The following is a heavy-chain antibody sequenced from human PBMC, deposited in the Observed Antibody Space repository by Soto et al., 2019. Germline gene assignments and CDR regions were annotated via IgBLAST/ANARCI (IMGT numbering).Heavy chain of an antibody. CDR1: GGSITTYY. J-gene: IGHJ5*02. Sequence: ETLSLTCTVSGGSITTYYWSWIRQPPGKGLEWIGYIYYSGSANYNPSLKSRVSISVDTSKNQLSLKLSSVTAADTAVYYCARFREASWFDPWGQGTLVTVSS. CDR2: IYYSGSA. CDR3: ARFREASWFDP. D-gene: IGHD3-10*01. V-gene: IGHV4-59*01.